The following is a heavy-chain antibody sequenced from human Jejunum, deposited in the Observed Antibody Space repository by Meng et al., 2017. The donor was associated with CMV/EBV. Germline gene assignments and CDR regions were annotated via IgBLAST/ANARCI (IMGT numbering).Heavy chain of an antibody. Sequence: FTFRHSGASWVRQAPGKGLEWVASIRSDGPDEYYADSVMGRFTLSRDNSKTTLSLQMHSLRAEDTAVYYCAKDPHDFWTTYYLGSWGQGTLVTVSS. V-gene: IGHV3-30*02. CDR1: FTFRHSG. D-gene: IGHD3/OR15-3a*01. CDR3: AKDPHDFWTTYYLGS. J-gene: IGHJ4*02. CDR2: IRSDGPDE.